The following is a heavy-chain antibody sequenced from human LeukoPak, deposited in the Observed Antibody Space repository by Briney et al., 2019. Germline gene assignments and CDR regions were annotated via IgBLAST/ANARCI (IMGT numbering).Heavy chain of an antibody. Sequence: SETLSLTCTVSGGSISSYYWSWIRQPAGKGLEWIGRIYTSGSTNYNPSLKSRVSISVDKSKNQFSLKLSSVTAADTAVYYCARAPGVTGLYYFDYWGQGTLVTVSS. CDR1: GGSISSYY. CDR3: ARAPGVTGLYYFDY. V-gene: IGHV4-4*07. J-gene: IGHJ4*02. D-gene: IGHD3/OR15-3a*01. CDR2: IYTSGST.